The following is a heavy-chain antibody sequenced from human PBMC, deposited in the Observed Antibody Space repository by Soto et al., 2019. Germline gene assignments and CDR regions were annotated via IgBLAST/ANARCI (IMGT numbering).Heavy chain of an antibody. Sequence: SETLSLTCTVSGGSISSYYWSWIRQPPGKGLEWIGYIYYSGSTNYNPSFKSRVTISVDTSKNQFSLKLSSVTAADTAVYYCVRLYPYAVTTHYDYWGQGTLVTSPQ. CDR2: IYYSGST. V-gene: IGHV4-59*08. CDR3: VRLYPYAVTTHYDY. J-gene: IGHJ4*02. D-gene: IGHD4-17*01. CDR1: GGSISSYY.